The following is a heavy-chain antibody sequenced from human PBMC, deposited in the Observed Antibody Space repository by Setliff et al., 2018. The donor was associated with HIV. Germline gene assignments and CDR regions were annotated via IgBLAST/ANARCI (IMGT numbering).Heavy chain of an antibody. CDR1: GFTFNNYW. D-gene: IGHD6-13*01. Sequence: GGSLRLSCAASGFTFNNYWMHWVRQGPGKGLEWVANIKPDGSEKYYVDSVKGRFTISRDNAKNSLYLQMNSLRAEDTAVYYCAKNLYRSGWSPLDYWGQGTLVTVSS. CDR3: AKNLYRSGWSPLDY. J-gene: IGHJ4*02. CDR2: IKPDGSEK. V-gene: IGHV3-7*01.